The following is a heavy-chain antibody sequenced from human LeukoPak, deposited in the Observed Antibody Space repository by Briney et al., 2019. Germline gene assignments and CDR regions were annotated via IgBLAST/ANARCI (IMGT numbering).Heavy chain of an antibody. CDR1: GGSISSSNG. CDR2: IYHSGST. J-gene: IGHJ4*02. Sequence: PSETLSLTCAVSGGSISSSNGWSWVRQPPGKGLEWIGEIYHSGSTNYNPSLKSRVTISVDKSKNQFSPKLSSVTAADTAVYYCARVYDYVWGSYRYEGGFGYWGQGTLVTVSS. V-gene: IGHV4-4*02. CDR3: ARVYDYVWGSYRYEGGFGY. D-gene: IGHD3-16*02.